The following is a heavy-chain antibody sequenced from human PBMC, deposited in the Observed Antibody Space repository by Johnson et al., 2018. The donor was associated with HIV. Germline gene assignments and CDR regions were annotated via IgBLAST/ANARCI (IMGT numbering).Heavy chain of an antibody. CDR2: ISSRGSTI. CDR3: AKSGFSGSYQGAYDI. V-gene: IGHV3-11*04. Sequence: QVQLVESGGGLVKPGGSLRLSCPASGFTFSDYYMSWNRQAPGTGLEWVSYISSRGSTIYYADSVKGRFTISRDNSKNTLYLQMNSLRAEDTAVYYCAKSGFSGSYQGAYDIWGQGTMVTVSS. J-gene: IGHJ3*02. D-gene: IGHD1-26*01. CDR1: GFTFSDYY.